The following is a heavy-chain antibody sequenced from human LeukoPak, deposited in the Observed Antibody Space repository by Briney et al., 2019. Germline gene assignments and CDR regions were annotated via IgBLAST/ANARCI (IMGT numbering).Heavy chain of an antibody. J-gene: IGHJ5*02. CDR2: IYYSGTT. D-gene: IGHD6-13*01. Sequence: SETLSLTCTVSGDSISSNSYYWGWIRQPPGKGLEWIGSIYYSGTTYYNPSLKSRVTISVDTSKNQFSLELSSVTAADTAVYYCARHVRKRGIAAAGSPGWFDPWGQGTLVTVSS. CDR1: GDSISSNSYY. V-gene: IGHV4-39*01. CDR3: ARHVRKRGIAAAGSPGWFDP.